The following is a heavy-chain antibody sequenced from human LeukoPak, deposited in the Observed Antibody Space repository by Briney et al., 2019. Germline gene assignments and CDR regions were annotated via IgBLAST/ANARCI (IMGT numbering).Heavy chain of an antibody. CDR2: IYHSGST. J-gene: IGHJ5*02. D-gene: IGHD3-9*01. CDR3: ARGLGLRYFDWLLWGSWFDP. Sequence: PSETLSLTCAVSGGSISSSNWWSWVRQPPGRGLEWIGEIYHSGSTNYNPSLKSRVTISVDKSTNQFSLKLSSVTAADTAVYYCARGLGLRYFDWLLWGSWFDPWGQGTLVTVSS. V-gene: IGHV4-4*02. CDR1: GGSISSSNW.